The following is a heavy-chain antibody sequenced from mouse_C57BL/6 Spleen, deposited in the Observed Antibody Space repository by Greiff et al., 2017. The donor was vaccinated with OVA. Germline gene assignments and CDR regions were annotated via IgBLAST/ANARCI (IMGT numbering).Heavy chain of an antibody. D-gene: IGHD1-1*01. J-gene: IGHJ1*03. CDR1: GFNINDYY. CDR3: ASKFITTVVETGYFDV. V-gene: IGHV14-2*01. Sequence: VQLQQSGAELVKPGASVKLSCTASGFNINDYYMHWVKQRTEQGLEWIGRIDPEDGETKYAPKFQGKATITADTSSNTAYLQLSSLTSEDTAVYYCASKFITTVVETGYFDVWGTGTTVTVSS. CDR2: IDPEDGET.